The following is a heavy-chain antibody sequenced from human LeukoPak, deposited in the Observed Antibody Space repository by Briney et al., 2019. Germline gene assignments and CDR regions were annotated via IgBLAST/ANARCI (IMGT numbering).Heavy chain of an antibody. CDR3: ARVDSSGWSGDFDY. CDR1: GYTFTSYA. D-gene: IGHD6-19*01. J-gene: IGHJ4*02. Sequence: ASVKVSCKASGYTFTSYAMNWVRQAPGQGLEWMGWINTNTGNPMYAQGFTGRFVFSLDTSVSTAYLQISSLKAEDTAVYYCARVDSSGWSGDFDYWGQGTLVTVSS. CDR2: INTNTGNP. V-gene: IGHV7-4-1*02.